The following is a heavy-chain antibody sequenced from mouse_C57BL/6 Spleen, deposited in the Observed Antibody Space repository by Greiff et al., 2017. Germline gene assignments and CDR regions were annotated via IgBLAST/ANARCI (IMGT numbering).Heavy chain of an antibody. CDR3: ARGIYYDYDEVYYYAMDY. Sequence: QVQLQQPGAELVRPGSSVKLSCKASGYTFTSYWMDWVKQRPGQGLEWIGNIYPSDSETHYNQKFKDKATLTVDKSSSTAYMQLSSLTSEDSAVYYCARGIYYDYDEVYYYAMDYWGQGTSVTVSS. J-gene: IGHJ4*01. V-gene: IGHV1-61*01. D-gene: IGHD2-4*01. CDR1: GYTFTSYW. CDR2: IYPSDSET.